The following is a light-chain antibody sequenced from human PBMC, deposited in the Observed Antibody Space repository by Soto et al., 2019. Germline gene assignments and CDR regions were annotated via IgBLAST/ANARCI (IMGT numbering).Light chain of an antibody. Sequence: QSALTQPRSVSGSPGQSVTISCTGTSNDVGGYNYVSWYQHHPGKAPKFMIYDVTKRPSGVPDRFSGSKSGNTASLTISGLQDEDEADYYCCSYADTCHWVFGGGTKLTVL. V-gene: IGLV2-11*01. J-gene: IGLJ3*02. CDR2: DVT. CDR1: SNDVGGYNY. CDR3: CSYADTCHWV.